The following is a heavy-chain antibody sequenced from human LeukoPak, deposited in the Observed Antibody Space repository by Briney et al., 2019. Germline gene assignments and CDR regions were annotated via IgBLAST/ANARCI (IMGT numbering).Heavy chain of an antibody. J-gene: IGHJ4*02. CDR3: ARVGVIAAAGTKDY. CDR2: ISSSSSYI. Sequence: NSGGSLRLSCAASGFTFSSYSMNWVRQAPGKGLEWVSSISSSSSYIYYADSVKGRFTISRDNAKNSLYLQMNSLRAEDTAVYYCARVGVIAAAGTKDYWGQGTLVTVSS. D-gene: IGHD6-13*01. V-gene: IGHV3-21*01. CDR1: GFTFSSYS.